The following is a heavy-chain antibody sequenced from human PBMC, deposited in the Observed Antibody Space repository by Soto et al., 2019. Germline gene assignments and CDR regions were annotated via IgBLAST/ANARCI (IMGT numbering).Heavy chain of an antibody. CDR3: ASNRRSNSCLEY. Sequence: SETLSLTCSVSGDSVSSGSYYWTWIRQPPGKGLEWIGYVYYSGGASYNPSLKSRVTISVHTSKNQFSLKLTSMTAADTAVYYCASNRRSNSCLEYWGQGTLVTVSS. J-gene: IGHJ4*02. CDR2: VYYSGGA. CDR1: GDSVSSGSYY. V-gene: IGHV4-61*01. D-gene: IGHD6-13*01.